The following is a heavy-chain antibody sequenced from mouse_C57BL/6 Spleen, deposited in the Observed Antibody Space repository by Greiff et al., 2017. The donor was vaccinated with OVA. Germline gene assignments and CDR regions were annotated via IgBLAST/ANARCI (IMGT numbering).Heavy chain of an antibody. Sequence: DVKLVESEGGLVQPGSSMKLSCTASGFTFSDYYMAWVRQVPEKGLEWVANINHAGSSTYYPDSLKSRFIISRDKAKNILYLQMSSLKSEDTAAFYYARKGQATYAMDYWGQGTSVTVSS. V-gene: IGHV5-16*01. J-gene: IGHJ4*01. D-gene: IGHD3-2*02. CDR2: INHAGSST. CDR1: GFTFSDYY. CDR3: ARKGQATYAMDY.